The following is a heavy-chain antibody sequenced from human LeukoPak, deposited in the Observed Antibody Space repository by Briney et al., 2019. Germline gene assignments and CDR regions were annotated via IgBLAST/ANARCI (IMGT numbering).Heavy chain of an antibody. CDR2: ITTGGPNT. J-gene: IGHJ4*02. CDR3: AKDGGLWVSAHWGDS. V-gene: IGHV3-23*01. CDR1: GFTFSSYT. D-gene: IGHD7-27*01. Sequence: RSLRLSCTASGFTFSSYTMSWVRQAPGKGLKWVSTITTGGPNTYYADSVKGRFTVSRDDSKNTLYLQMNSLRAEDTAVYYCAKDGGLWVSAHWGDSWGRGTLVTVSS.